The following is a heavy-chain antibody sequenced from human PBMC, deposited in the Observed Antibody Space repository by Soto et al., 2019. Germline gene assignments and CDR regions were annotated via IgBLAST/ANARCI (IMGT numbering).Heavy chain of an antibody. J-gene: IGHJ4*02. V-gene: IGHV1-69*13. CDR2: IVPIYGTR. CDR3: ARGYYDTSGYYPIDF. Sequence: SVKVSCKASGGTFSRYAFSWVRQAPGQGLEWMGGIVPIYGTRGFAQKFQGRLTITADEPTRTAYMELSSLRSEDTAVYYCARGYYDTSGYYPIDFWGQGTLVTVSS. CDR1: GGTFSRYA. D-gene: IGHD3-22*01.